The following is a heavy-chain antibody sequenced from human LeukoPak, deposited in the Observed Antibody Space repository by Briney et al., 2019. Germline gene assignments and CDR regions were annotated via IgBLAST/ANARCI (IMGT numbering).Heavy chain of an antibody. CDR1: GFSFSSHD. CDR3: AKEGSKIGSGRNRYYYTDMDV. Sequence: PGRPLRLSCAASGFSFSSHDMHWIRQAPGKGLEWVALISYDGSNKNYGDSVRGRFTISRDNSKNTLSLQLNSLRAEDTAVYYCAKEGSKIGSGRNRYYYTDMDVWGKGTTVTVSS. D-gene: IGHD3-10*01. CDR2: ISYDGSNK. V-gene: IGHV3-30*18. J-gene: IGHJ6*04.